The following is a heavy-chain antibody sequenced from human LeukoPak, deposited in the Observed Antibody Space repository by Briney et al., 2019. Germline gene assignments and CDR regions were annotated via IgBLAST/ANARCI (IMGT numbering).Heavy chain of an antibody. V-gene: IGHV4-34*01. CDR3: ARAWELLVYFDY. CDR2: INHSGST. D-gene: IGHD1-26*01. CDR1: GGSFSGYY. J-gene: IGHJ4*02. Sequence: SETLPLTCAVYGGSFSGYYWSWIRQPPGKGLEWIGEINHSGSTNYNPSLKSRVTTSVDTSKNQFSLKLSSVTAADTAVYYCARAWELLVYFDYWGQGTLVTVSS.